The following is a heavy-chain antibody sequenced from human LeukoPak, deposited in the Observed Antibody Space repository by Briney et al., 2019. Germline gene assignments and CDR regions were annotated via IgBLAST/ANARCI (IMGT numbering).Heavy chain of an antibody. CDR3: MMYISGWN. J-gene: IGHJ4*02. Sequence: PGGSLRLSCAASGITVSSYWMHWVRQAPGKGLVWVSRTNSDGTNTNYADSVKGRFSISRDNAKNTLYLQMNSLGADDTAVCYCMMYISGWNWGQGTLVTVSS. CDR2: TNSDGTNT. V-gene: IGHV3-74*01. D-gene: IGHD6-19*01. CDR1: GITVSSYW.